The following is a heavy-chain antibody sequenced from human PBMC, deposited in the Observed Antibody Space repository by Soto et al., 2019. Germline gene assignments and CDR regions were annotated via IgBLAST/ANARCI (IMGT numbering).Heavy chain of an antibody. J-gene: IGHJ4*02. CDR2: IYYSGST. CDR1: GGSISSYY. CDR3: ARASGYDFWSGYYFGTYYFDY. D-gene: IGHD3-3*01. Sequence: SETLSLTCTVSGGSISSYYWSWIRQPPGKGLEWIGCIYYSGSTNYNPSLKSRVTISVDTSKNQFSLKLSSVTAADTAVYYCARASGYDFWSGYYFGTYYFDYWGQGTLVTVSS. V-gene: IGHV4-59*01.